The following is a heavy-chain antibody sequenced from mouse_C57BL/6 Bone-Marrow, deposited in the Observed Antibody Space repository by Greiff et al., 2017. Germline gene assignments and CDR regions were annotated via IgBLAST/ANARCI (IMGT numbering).Heavy chain of an antibody. V-gene: IGHV1-55*01. D-gene: IGHD2-5*01. CDR3: ARPYYSNYWYFYV. Sequence: QVQLQQPGAELVKPGASVKMSCKASGYTFTSYWITWVKQRPGQGLEWIGDIYPGSGSNNYNEKFKSKATLTVDTSASTAYMQLSILTSDDSAVYYCARPYYSNYWYFYVWGTGTTVTVSS. CDR1: GYTFTSYW. J-gene: IGHJ1*03. CDR2: IYPGSGSN.